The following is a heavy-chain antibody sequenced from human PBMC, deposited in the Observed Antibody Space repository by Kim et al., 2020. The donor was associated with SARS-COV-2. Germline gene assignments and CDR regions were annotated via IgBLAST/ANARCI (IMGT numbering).Heavy chain of an antibody. J-gene: IGHJ6*02. CDR1: GGSFSGYY. V-gene: IGHV4-34*01. D-gene: IGHD5-18*01. Sequence: SETLSLTCAVYGGSFSGYYWSWIRQPPGKGLEWIGEINHSGSTNYNPSLKSRVTISVDTSKNQFSLKLSSVTAADTAVYYCARGPPSLYSYGYYVGYYYYGMDVWGQGTTVTVSS. CDR3: ARGPPSLYSYGYYVGYYYYGMDV. CDR2: INHSGST.